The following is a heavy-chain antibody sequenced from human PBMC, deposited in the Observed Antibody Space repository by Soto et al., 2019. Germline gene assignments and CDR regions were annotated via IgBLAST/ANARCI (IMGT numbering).Heavy chain of an antibody. CDR1: GYTFTSYA. Sequence: ASVKVSCKASGYTFTSYAMHWVRQAPGQRLEWMGWINAGNGNTKYSQKFQGRVTITRDTSASTAYMELSSLRSEDTAVYYCARDRHYDSWSGYSRFGNYFDYWGQGTLVTVSS. D-gene: IGHD3-3*01. CDR2: INAGNGNT. V-gene: IGHV1-3*01. J-gene: IGHJ4*02. CDR3: ARDRHYDSWSGYSRFGNYFDY.